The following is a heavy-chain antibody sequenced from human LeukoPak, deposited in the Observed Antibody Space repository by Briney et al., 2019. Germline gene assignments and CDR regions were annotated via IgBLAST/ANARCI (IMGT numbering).Heavy chain of an antibody. CDR2: IYYSGST. V-gene: IGHV4-59*01. D-gene: IGHD4-17*01. J-gene: IGHJ3*02. Sequence: SETLSLTCTVSGGSISSYYWSWIRQPPGKGLEWIGYIYYSGSTNYSPSLNSRVTISEDTSKNQFSLKLSSVTAADTAVYYCARRTTVMTFDIWGQGTMVTVSS. CDR3: ARRTTVMTFDI. CDR1: GGSISSYY.